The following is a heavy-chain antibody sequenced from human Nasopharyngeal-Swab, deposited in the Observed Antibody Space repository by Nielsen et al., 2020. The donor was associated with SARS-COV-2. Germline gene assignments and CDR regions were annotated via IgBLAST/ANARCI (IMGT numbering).Heavy chain of an antibody. V-gene: IGHV7-4-1*02. Sequence: WVRQAPGQGLEWMGWINTNTGHPTYAQGFKGRFVFSLDTSVSTAYLQISSLKAEDTAVYNCARAGRGSSSWYVMDYYYGMDVWGQGTTVTVSS. CDR3: ARAGRGSSSWYVMDYYYGMDV. J-gene: IGHJ6*02. D-gene: IGHD6-13*01. CDR2: INTNTGHP.